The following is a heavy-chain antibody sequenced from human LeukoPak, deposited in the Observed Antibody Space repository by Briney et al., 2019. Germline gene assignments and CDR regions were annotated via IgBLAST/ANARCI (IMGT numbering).Heavy chain of an antibody. CDR3: QPYYYDNSGYYFDY. V-gene: IGHV4-39*07. CDR1: GGSISSSSYY. Sequence: SETLSLTCTVSGGSISSSSYYWGWIRQPPGKGLEWIGSIYYSGSTYYNPSLKSRVTISVDTSKNQFSLKLSSVTAADTAVYYCQPYYYDNSGYYFDYWGQGTLVTVSS. CDR2: IYYSGST. J-gene: IGHJ4*02. D-gene: IGHD3-22*01.